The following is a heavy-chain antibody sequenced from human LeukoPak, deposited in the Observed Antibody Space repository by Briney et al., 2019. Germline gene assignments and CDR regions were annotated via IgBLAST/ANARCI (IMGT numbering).Heavy chain of an antibody. J-gene: IGHJ4*02. V-gene: IGHV4-34*01. CDR2: INHSGST. Sequence: PSETLSLTCAVYGGSFSGYYWSWIRQPPEKGLEWIGEINHSGSTNYNPSLKSRVTISVDTSKNQFSLKLSSVTAADTAVYYCASGLMGGYPHFDYWGQGTLVTVSS. CDR3: ASGLMGGYPHFDY. D-gene: IGHD2-8*01. CDR1: GGSFSGYY.